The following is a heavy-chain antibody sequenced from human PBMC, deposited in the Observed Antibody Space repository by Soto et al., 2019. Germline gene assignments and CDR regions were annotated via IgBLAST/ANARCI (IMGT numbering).Heavy chain of an antibody. CDR1: GFTFSSYA. CDR3: AKDGQPEGYYYYGMDV. D-gene: IGHD6-13*01. V-gene: IGHV3-23*01. CDR2: ISGSGGST. J-gene: IGHJ6*02. Sequence: GGSLRLSCAASGFTFSSYAMSWVRQAPGKGLEWVSAISGSGGSTYYADSVKGRFTISRDNSKNTLYLQMNSLRAEDTAVYYCAKDGQPEGYYYYGMDVWGQGTTVTVSS.